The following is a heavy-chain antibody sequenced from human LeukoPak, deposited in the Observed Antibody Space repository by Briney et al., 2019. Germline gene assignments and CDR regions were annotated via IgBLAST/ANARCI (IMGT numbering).Heavy chain of an antibody. D-gene: IGHD2-2*02. J-gene: IGHJ3*02. V-gene: IGHV4-34*01. CDR3: AGGYCSDTSYYNAFDI. CDR1: GASFRGYY. CDR2: INHSGST. Sequence: SETLSLTCAVYGASFRGYYWSWIRQPPGKGLEWIGEINHSGSTNYNPSLKSRVTISVDTSKNQFSLNLSSVTAADTAVYYCAGGYCSDTSYYNAFDIWDQGAMVTVSS.